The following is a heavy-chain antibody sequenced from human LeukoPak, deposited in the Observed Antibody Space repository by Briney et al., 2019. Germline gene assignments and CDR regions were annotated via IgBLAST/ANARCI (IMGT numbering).Heavy chain of an antibody. D-gene: IGHD5-12*01. CDR1: GGSSSSYY. V-gene: IGHV4-59*01. CDR2: IYYSGGT. J-gene: IGHJ4*02. Sequence: SETLALTCTVSGGSSSSYYWSWIRQPPGKELEWIGYIYYSGGTNYNPSLKSRVTISVDTSKNQFSLKLSSVTAADTAVYYCARKVGYSGYDYWGQGTLVTVSS. CDR3: ARKVGYSGYDY.